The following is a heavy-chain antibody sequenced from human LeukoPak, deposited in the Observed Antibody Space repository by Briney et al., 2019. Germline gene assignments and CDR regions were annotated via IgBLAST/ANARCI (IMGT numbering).Heavy chain of an antibody. Sequence: SVKVSCKASGGTFSSYAISWVRQAPGQGLEWMGGIIPIFGTANYAQKLQGRVTITADESTSTAYMELSSLRSEDTAVYYCASTAPASTYYYYYYMDVWGKGTTVTVSS. D-gene: IGHD5-18*01. V-gene: IGHV1-69*13. CDR3: ASTAPASTYYYYYYMDV. CDR2: IIPIFGTA. CDR1: GGTFSSYA. J-gene: IGHJ6*03.